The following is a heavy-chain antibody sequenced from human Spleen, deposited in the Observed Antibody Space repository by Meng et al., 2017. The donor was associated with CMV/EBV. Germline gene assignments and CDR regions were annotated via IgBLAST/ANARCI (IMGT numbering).Heavy chain of an antibody. CDR1: GFTFSSYG. J-gene: IGHJ6*02. D-gene: IGHD3-22*01. Sequence: GESLKISCAASGFTFSSYGMNWVRQAPGKGLERVSYISSSSTTIYYADSVEGRFTISRDDAKNSLYLQMNSLRAEDTAIYYCARSSGYFGSAYGIDVWGQGTTVTVSS. CDR3: ARSSGYFGSAYGIDV. CDR2: ISSSSTTI. V-gene: IGHV3-48*04.